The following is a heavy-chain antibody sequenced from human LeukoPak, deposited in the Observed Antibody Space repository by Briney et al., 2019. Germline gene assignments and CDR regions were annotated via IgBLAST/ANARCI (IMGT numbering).Heavy chain of an antibody. V-gene: IGHV4-30-4*01. Sequence: SQTLSLTCTVSGGSISSGDYHWSWIRQSPGKGLEWIGYIFYSGTTSYYPSLKSRVTISLDTSKNQFSLKLTSVTAADTAVYYCARGGRDYRDQKYYFDYWGQGTLVTVSS. CDR3: ARGGRDYRDQKYYFDY. CDR2: IFYSGTT. D-gene: IGHD4-17*01. J-gene: IGHJ4*02. CDR1: GGSISSGDYH.